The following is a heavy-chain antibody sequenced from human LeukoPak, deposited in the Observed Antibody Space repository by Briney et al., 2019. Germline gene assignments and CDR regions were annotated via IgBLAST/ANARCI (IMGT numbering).Heavy chain of an antibody. D-gene: IGHD5-12*01. V-gene: IGHV1-8*01. Sequence: ASVKVSCRASGYTFTSYDINWVRQATGQGLEWMGWMSPDSGYTGYAQTFQGRVTLTRNTSVSTAFMELSSLRSEDTAVYYCEIYTGYDSFWGQGTLVTVSS. CDR2: MSPDSGYT. J-gene: IGHJ4*02. CDR1: GYTFTSYD. CDR3: EIYTGYDSF.